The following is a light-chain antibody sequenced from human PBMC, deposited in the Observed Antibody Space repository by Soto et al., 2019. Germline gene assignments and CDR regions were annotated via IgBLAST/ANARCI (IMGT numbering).Light chain of an antibody. J-gene: IGKJ4*01. Sequence: EIVMTQSPATLSVSPGERATLSCRASQSVSSNIAWYQQKPGQAPRLLIYGASSRATGIPARFSGSGSGTDFTLTISSLQSEDFAVYSCQQYNKWPLAFGGGTKVEIK. V-gene: IGKV3-15*01. CDR1: QSVSSN. CDR2: GAS. CDR3: QQYNKWPLA.